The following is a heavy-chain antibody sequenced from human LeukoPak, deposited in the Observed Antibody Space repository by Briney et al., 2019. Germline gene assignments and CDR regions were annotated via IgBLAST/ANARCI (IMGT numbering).Heavy chain of an antibody. CDR1: GFTFSSYG. Sequence: GGSLRLSCAASGFTFSSYGMHWVRQAPGKGLEWVAVIWYDGSNKYYADSVKGRFTISRDNSKSTLYLQMNSLRAEDTAVYYCAKDALKSGDNYYYYMDVWGKGTTVTVSS. D-gene: IGHD2-21*01. V-gene: IGHV3-33*06. CDR3: AKDALKSGDNYYYYMDV. CDR2: IWYDGSNK. J-gene: IGHJ6*03.